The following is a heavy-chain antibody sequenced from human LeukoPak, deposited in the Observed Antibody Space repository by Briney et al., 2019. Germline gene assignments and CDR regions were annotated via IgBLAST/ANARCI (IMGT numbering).Heavy chain of an antibody. V-gene: IGHV1-2*02. CDR1: GYTFTGYY. CDR2: INPNSGGT. Sequence: ASVKVSCKASGYTFTGYYMHWVRQAPGQGLEWMGWINPNSGGTNYAQKFQGRVTMTRDTSISTAYMELSRLRSDDTAVYYCARASTVTKSYFDCWGQGTLVTVSS. D-gene: IGHD4-17*01. CDR3: ARASTVTKSYFDC. J-gene: IGHJ4*02.